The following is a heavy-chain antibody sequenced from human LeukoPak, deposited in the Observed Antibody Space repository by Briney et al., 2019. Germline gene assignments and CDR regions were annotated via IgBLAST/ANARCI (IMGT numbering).Heavy chain of an antibody. CDR2: INPKSGGT. D-gene: IGHD5-12*01. Sequence: GASVKVSCKASGYTFTGYYMHWVRQAPGQGLEWMGWINPKSGGTNYAQKFQGRVTMTRDTSISTAYMELSRLRSDDTAVYYCARGSGGNDYPIESWGQGTLVTVSS. J-gene: IGHJ4*02. CDR3: ARGSGGNDYPIES. V-gene: IGHV1-2*02. CDR1: GYTFTGYY.